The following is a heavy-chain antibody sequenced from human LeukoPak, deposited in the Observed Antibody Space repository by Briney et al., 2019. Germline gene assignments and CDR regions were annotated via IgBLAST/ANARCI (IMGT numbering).Heavy chain of an antibody. CDR3: ARGFRGVPTYYYYYMDV. J-gene: IGHJ6*03. CDR2: IYHSGST. D-gene: IGHD3-16*01. Sequence: TLSLTCTVSGGSISSGGYYWSWIRQPPGKGLEWIGYIYHSGSTYYNPSLKSRVTISVDRSKNQFSLKLSSVTAADTAVYYCARGFRGVPTYYYYYMDVWGKGTTVTVSS. CDR1: GGSISSGGYY. V-gene: IGHV4-30-2*01.